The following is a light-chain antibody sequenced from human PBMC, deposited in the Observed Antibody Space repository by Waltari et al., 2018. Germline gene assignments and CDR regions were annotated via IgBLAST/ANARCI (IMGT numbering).Light chain of an antibody. J-gene: IGLJ3*02. CDR3: AAWDDSRSGPGWV. Sequence: QSVLTQPPSASGTPGQRVTISCSGGTPNIGNTSVSWYQQLPGPAPKLLIYRNTQRPSGVPDRFPGSKSGTSASLAISGLRSEDEAAYFCAAWDDSRSGPGWVFGGGTEMTVL. CDR1: TPNIGNTS. V-gene: IGLV1-47*01. CDR2: RNT.